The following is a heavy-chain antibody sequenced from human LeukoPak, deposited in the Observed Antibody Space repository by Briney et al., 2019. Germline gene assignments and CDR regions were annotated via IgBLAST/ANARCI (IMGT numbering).Heavy chain of an antibody. CDR3: ARVRRRRVVPAAIGAFDI. D-gene: IGHD2-2*01. V-gene: IGHV4-4*07. Sequence: SETLSLTCTVSGGSISSYYWSWIRQPAGKGLEWIGRIYTSGSTNYNPSLKSRVTMSVDTSKNQFSLKLSSVTAAGTAVYYCARVRRRRVVPAAIGAFDIWGQGTMVTVSS. CDR1: GGSISSYY. J-gene: IGHJ3*02. CDR2: IYTSGST.